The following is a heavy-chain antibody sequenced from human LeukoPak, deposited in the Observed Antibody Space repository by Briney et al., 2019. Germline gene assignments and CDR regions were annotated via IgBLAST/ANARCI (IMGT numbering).Heavy chain of an antibody. D-gene: IGHD6-19*01. V-gene: IGHV3-30*02. CDR2: IRYDGSNK. J-gene: IGHJ4*02. CDR3: ASGPDSSGWYGDY. Sequence: GGSLRLSCAASGFTFSSYGMHWVRQAPGKGLEWVAFIRYDGSNKYYADSVKGRFTISRDNSKNTLYLQMNSLRAEDTAVYYCASGPDSSGWYGDYWGQGTLVTVSS. CDR1: GFTFSSYG.